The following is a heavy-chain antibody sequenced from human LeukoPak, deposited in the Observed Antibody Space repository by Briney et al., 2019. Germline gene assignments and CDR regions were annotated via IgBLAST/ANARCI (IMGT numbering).Heavy chain of an antibody. CDR2: ISASGHYT. Sequence: GGSLRLSCKASGFTFSNSAMAWVRQAPGKGLEWVSGISASGHYTYNADSGKGRFTISRDNSKNTLYLQMNSLRAEDTALYFCVKDGSWGDYYFYFYIDVWGKGTTVTVPS. V-gene: IGHV3-23*01. CDR1: GFTFSNSA. D-gene: IGHD3-16*01. CDR3: VKDGSWGDYYFYFYIDV. J-gene: IGHJ6*03.